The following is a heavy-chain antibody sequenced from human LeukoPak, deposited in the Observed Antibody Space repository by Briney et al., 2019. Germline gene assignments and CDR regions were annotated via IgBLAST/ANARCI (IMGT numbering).Heavy chain of an antibody. V-gene: IGHV3-53*01. J-gene: IGHJ4*02. D-gene: IGHD6-19*01. Sequence: SGGSLRLSCAASGFTFSSYGMHWVRQAPGKGLEWVSVIYSGGSTYYADSVKGRFTISRDNSKNTLYLQMDSLRAEDTAVYYCARGSGWPYWGQGTLVTVSS. CDR3: ARGSGWPY. CDR1: GFTFSSYG. CDR2: IYSGGST.